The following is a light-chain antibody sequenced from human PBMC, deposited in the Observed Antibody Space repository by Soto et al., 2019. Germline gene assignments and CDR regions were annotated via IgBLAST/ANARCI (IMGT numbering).Light chain of an antibody. V-gene: IGKV1-5*03. Sequence: DIQMTQSPSTLSASVGDRVTITCRASQSISTWLAWYQQKPGKAPKLLIYKASSLEGGVPSRFSGSGSGTEFNITISSLQPDDFATYYGQQYNNYPLTFGGGTTVDIK. J-gene: IGKJ4*01. CDR3: QQYNNYPLT. CDR2: KAS. CDR1: QSISTW.